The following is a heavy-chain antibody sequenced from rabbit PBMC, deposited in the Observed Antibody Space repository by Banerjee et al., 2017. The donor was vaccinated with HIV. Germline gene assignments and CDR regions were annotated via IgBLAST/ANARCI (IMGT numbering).Heavy chain of an antibody. J-gene: IGHJ6*01. Sequence: QEQLVESGGGLVQPEGSLTLTCTASGFSFSSGYYMCWVRQAPGKGLEWIACIVGGSSGKTYYANWAKGRFTISKTSSTTVTLQMTSLTAADTATHFCATNAGGGVYDGMDLWGPGTLVTVS. V-gene: IGHV1S45*01. CDR3: ATNAGGGVYDGMDL. CDR2: IVGGSSGKT. CDR1: GFSFSSGYY. D-gene: IGHD4-2*01.